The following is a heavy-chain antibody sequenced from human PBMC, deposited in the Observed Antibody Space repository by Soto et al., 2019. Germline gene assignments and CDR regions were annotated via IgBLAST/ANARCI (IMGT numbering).Heavy chain of an antibody. CDR1: GGTFSIYA. Sequence: QVQLVQSGAEVKKPGSSVKVSCKASGGTFSIYAVSWVRQAPGQGLEWMGGIIPITGTRNYAQRFQDRITITGDKSTSTAYMELSSLKSEDTAVYYCARDLGSGYDPGDYWGQGTLVTVSS. CDR3: ARDLGSGYDPGDY. D-gene: IGHD5-12*01. V-gene: IGHV1-69*14. J-gene: IGHJ4*02. CDR2: IIPITGTR.